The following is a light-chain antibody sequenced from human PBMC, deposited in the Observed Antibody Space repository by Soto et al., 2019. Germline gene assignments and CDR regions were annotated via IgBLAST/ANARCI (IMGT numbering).Light chain of an antibody. CDR1: QSVTTF. V-gene: IGKV3-11*01. Sequence: EIVLTQSPATLSLSPGERATLSFRASQSVTTFLAWYQQKPDQAPRLLIYDASTRATGIPARFSGSGSGTDFTLTISSLEPEDFAVYYCQQRSNWPPVITFGGGTKVDIK. CDR2: DAS. J-gene: IGKJ4*01. CDR3: QQRSNWPPVIT.